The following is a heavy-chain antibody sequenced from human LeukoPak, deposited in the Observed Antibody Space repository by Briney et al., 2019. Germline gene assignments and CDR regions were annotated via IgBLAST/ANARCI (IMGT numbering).Heavy chain of an antibody. Sequence: GGSLRLSCAASGFTFSSYAMSWVRQAPGKGLERVSAISGSGGSTYYADSVKGRFTISRDNSKNTLYLQMNSLRAEDTAVYYCAKQRYSSSWFDYWGQGTLVTVSS. D-gene: IGHD6-13*01. CDR3: AKQRYSSSWFDY. J-gene: IGHJ4*02. CDR1: GFTFSSYA. CDR2: ISGSGGST. V-gene: IGHV3-23*01.